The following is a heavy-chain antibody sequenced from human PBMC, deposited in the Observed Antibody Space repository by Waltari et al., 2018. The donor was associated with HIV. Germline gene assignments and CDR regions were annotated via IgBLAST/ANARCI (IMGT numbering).Heavy chain of an antibody. D-gene: IGHD3-10*01. V-gene: IGHV3-7*03. Sequence: EVQLVESGGGLVQPGGSRRLSCVTSGFPFGSFSMSWVRQSPGKGLGWVANVNRDSTEKFYVDSVKGRFIISRDNTNSTLVLYMSSLRGEDTALYYCAREVFGSPYYFNYWGQGALVTVSS. CDR3: AREVFGSPYYFNY. J-gene: IGHJ4*02. CDR2: VNRDSTEK. CDR1: GFPFGSFS.